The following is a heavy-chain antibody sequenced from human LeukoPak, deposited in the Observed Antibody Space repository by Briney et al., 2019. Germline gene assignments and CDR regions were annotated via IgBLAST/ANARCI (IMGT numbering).Heavy chain of an antibody. CDR2: ISYDGSNK. D-gene: IGHD3-10*01. CDR1: GFTFGSYA. V-gene: IGHV3-30*04. J-gene: IGHJ4*02. Sequence: GGSLRLSCAASGFTFGSYAMHWVRQAPGKGLEWVAVISYDGSNKYYADSVKGRFTISRDNSKNTLYLQMNSLRAEDTAVYYCASPLWFGELLTEGEFDYWGQGTLVTVSS. CDR3: ASPLWFGELLTEGEFDY.